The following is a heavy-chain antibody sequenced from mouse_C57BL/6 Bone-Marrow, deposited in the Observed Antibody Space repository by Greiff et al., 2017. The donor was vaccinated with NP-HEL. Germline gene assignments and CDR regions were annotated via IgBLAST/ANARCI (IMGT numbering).Heavy chain of an antibody. CDR3: ARDYYGSSYFDY. Sequence: QVQLKESGAELMKPGASVKLSCKATGYTFTGNWIEWVKQRPGHGLEWIGEILPGSGNTYYNERFKGKATFTAATSSNTAYMQLSSLTTEDSAIYYCARDYYGSSYFDYWGQGTTLTVSS. CDR1: GYTFTGNW. D-gene: IGHD1-1*01. J-gene: IGHJ2*01. V-gene: IGHV1-9*01. CDR2: ILPGSGNT.